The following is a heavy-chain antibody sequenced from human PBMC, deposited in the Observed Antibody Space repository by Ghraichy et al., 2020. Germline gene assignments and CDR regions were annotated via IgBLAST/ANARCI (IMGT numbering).Heavy chain of an antibody. CDR2: IGDNEYTT. V-gene: IGHV3-23*01. D-gene: IGHD2-15*01. CDR3: AKFSVGTLGFCSTSTCYSNAPYYFDF. J-gene: IGHJ4*02. Sequence: GGSLRLSCTASGFTFRPSAMAWVRQAPGKGLEWVSAIGDNEYTTYFADSVKGRFTISRDNSKSMLFLHMDSLRAEDTAVYFCAKFSVGTLGFCSTSTCYSNAPYYFDFWGQGTLVTVSS. CDR1: GFTFRPSA.